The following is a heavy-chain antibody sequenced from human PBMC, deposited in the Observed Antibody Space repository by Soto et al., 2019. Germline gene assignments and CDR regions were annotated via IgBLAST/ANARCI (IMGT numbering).Heavy chain of an antibody. V-gene: IGHV3-23*01. J-gene: IGHJ4*02. D-gene: IGHD3-22*01. CDR3: AKSSGCGGGFCH. CDR1: GFAFTSTA. CDR2: ISGSGAAT. Sequence: GGSLRLSCAASGFAFTSTAMSWVRQAPGKGLEWVASISGSGAATYTADSMKGRFAISRDNSKRTLFLQMNTLRDGDTAVYFCAKSSGCGGGFCHWGQGTRVTVSS.